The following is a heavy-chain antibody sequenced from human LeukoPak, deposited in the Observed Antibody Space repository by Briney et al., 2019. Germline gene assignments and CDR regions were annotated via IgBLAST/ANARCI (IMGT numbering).Heavy chain of an antibody. V-gene: IGHV4-59*01. Sequence: SETLSLTCSVSGASTSHFYGNWIRQPPGKGLEWIGYMHNSGSSKHSPSLKSRVTISIDTSKNLFSLQLTSVTAADTAIYYCAPSAEWLRNAFDIWGQGTMVSVSS. CDR2: MHNSGSS. CDR3: APSAEWLRNAFDI. J-gene: IGHJ3*02. D-gene: IGHD5-12*01. CDR1: GASTSHFY.